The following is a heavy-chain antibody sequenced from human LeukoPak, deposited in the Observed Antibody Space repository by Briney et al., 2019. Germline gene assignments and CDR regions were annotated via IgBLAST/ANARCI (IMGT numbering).Heavy chain of an antibody. CDR3: ARTITMVRGVIIYPNYFDY. V-gene: IGHV5-51*01. J-gene: IGHJ4*02. Sequence: GESLKISCKGSGYSFTDYWIAWVRQMPGKGLEWLGIIYPCDSATRYSPSFQGPVTISADKSISTAYLQWSSLKASDTAMYYCARTITMVRGVIIYPNYFDYWGQGTLVTVSS. D-gene: IGHD3-10*01. CDR1: GYSFTDYW. CDR2: IYPCDSAT.